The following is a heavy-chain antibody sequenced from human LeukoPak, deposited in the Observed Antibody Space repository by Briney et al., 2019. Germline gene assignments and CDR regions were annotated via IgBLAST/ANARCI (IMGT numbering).Heavy chain of an antibody. CDR2: IYSSGST. CDR1: GDSVSRYY. CDR3: ARHAGYSRNYYYMDV. J-gene: IGHJ6*03. V-gene: IGHV4-4*07. D-gene: IGHD6-13*01. Sequence: SETLSLTCTVSGDSVSRYYWSWIRQPARKGLEWIGRIYSSGSTNYNPSLKSRVTMSLDTSKNQFSLNLSSVTAADTAVYYCARHAGYSRNYYYMDVWGKGTTVTISS.